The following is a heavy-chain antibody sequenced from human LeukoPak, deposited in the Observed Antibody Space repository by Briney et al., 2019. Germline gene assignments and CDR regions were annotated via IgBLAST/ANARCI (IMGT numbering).Heavy chain of an antibody. CDR1: GGSISSYY. J-gene: IGHJ6*03. Sequence: SETLSLTCTVSGGSISSYYWSWIRQPPGKGLEWIGYIYTSGSTNYNPSLKSRVTISVDTSKNQFSLKLSSVTAADTAVYYCARHLRRDYMDVWGKGTTVTVSS. CDR3: ARHLRRDYMDV. D-gene: IGHD3-10*01. CDR2: IYTSGST. V-gene: IGHV4-4*09.